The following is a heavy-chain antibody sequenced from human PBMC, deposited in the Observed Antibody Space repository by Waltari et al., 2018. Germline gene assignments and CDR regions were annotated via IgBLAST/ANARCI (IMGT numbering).Heavy chain of an antibody. CDR3: ARVALWFGELFFDY. CDR1: GFTFSSYA. J-gene: IGHJ4*02. V-gene: IGHV3-30*01. CDR2: ISYDGSNK. D-gene: IGHD3-10*01. Sequence: QVQLVESGGGVVQPGRSLRLSCAASGFTFSSYAMPCVRQAPGKGLEWVAVISYDGSNKYYADSVKGRFTISRDNSKNTLYLQMNSLRAEDTAVYYCARVALWFGELFFDYWGQGTLVTVSS.